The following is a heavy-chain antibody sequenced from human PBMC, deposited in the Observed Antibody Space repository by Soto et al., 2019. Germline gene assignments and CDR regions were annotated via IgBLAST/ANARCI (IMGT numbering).Heavy chain of an antibody. J-gene: IGHJ4*02. CDR3: AHRRITMVRGVIIFDY. D-gene: IGHD3-10*01. CDR1: GFSLSTSGVG. CDR2: IYWNDDK. Sequence: SGPTLVKPTQTLTLTCTFSGFSLSTSGVGVGWIRQPPGKALEWLALIYWNDDKRYSPSLKSRLTITKDTSKNQVVLTMTNMDPVDTATYYCAHRRITMVRGVIIFDYWGQGTLVTVSS. V-gene: IGHV2-5*01.